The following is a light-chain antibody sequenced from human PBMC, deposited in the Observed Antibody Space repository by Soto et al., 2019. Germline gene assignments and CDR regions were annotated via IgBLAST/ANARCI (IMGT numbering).Light chain of an antibody. V-gene: IGKV3-20*01. CDR3: QQYGSSLFP. CDR2: GAS. Sequence: EIVLTQSPGTLSLSPGERATLSCRASQSVSSSYLAWYQQKPGQAPRLLIYGASSRATGIPDRFSGSGSGTDFTLTISRLEPEDCAVYYCQQYGSSLFPFGPGTKLDIK. CDR1: QSVSSSY. J-gene: IGKJ3*01.